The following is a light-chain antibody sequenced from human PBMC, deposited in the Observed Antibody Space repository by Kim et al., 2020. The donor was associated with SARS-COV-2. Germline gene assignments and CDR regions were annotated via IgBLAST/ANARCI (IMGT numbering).Light chain of an antibody. J-gene: IGKJ5*01. CDR1: QSIRSS. Sequence: EIVMTQSPATLSLSPGERATLSCRASQSIRSSLAWYQQKPGQAPRVLIYGASARATGIPARFSGSGSGTEFTLTISNLQSEDFAVYYCQQYAYWRAFGQGTRLEIK. CDR3: QQYAYWRA. V-gene: IGKV3-15*01. CDR2: GAS.